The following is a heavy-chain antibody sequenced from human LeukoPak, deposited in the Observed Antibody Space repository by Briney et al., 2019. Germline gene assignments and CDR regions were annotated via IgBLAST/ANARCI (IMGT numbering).Heavy chain of an antibody. Sequence: SETLSLTCTVSSDSISSGDYYWSWIRQPAGEGLEFIGYINKKGGTFYNPPLKSRVPVSIDTSKNQFSLKLTSVTAADTAVYFCAREHKSYGDYPYYFDSWGQGTLVTVSS. J-gene: IGHJ4*02. CDR2: INKKGGT. CDR1: SDSISSGDYY. V-gene: IGHV4-30-4*01. D-gene: IGHD4-17*01. CDR3: AREHKSYGDYPYYFDS.